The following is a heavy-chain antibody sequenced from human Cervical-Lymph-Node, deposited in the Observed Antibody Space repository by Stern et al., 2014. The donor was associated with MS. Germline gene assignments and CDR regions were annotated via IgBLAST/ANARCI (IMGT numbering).Heavy chain of an antibody. CDR2: INGGNGKT. J-gene: IGHJ4*02. V-gene: IGHV1-3*01. CDR3: ARGRGYYFDY. Sequence: QVQLVQSGAEVKKPGASVKVSCKASGYSFSTYAMHWLRQAPGHRPEWMGWINGGNGKTKSSQKFQGGVTLTRDTSASTVYMELNSLRSEDTAVYYCARGRGYYFDYWGQGTLVTVS. CDR1: GYSFSTYA.